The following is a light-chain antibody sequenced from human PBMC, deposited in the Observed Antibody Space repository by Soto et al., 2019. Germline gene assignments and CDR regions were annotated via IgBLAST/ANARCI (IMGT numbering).Light chain of an antibody. V-gene: IGKV1-39*01. CDR1: QSISRY. Sequence: DLPITQSPSSLSASVGDRITITCRASQSISRYLNWYQHKPGKAPKLLINAASSLERGVPSRFSGGGSGTDFTLNISSLQPEDFATYYCQQNYRATPWTFGQGTKVDIK. J-gene: IGKJ1*01. CDR2: AAS. CDR3: QQNYRATPWT.